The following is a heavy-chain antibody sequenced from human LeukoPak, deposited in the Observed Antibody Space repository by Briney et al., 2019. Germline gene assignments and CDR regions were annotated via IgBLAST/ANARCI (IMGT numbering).Heavy chain of an antibody. Sequence: GGSLRLSCAAAGFTFSSYGMHWVRQAPGKGLEWVAVIWYDGSDKYYADSVKGRFTISRDNSKSTLYLQMTSLRAEDTAVYYCAAEGFVVAAAGHIGYFQHWGQGTLVTVSS. V-gene: IGHV3-33*01. D-gene: IGHD6-13*01. J-gene: IGHJ1*01. CDR1: GFTFSSYG. CDR3: AAEGFVVAAAGHIGYFQH. CDR2: IWYDGSDK.